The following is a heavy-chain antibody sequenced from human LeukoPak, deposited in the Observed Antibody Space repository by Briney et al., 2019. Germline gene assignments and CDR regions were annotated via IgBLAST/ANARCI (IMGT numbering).Heavy chain of an antibody. J-gene: IGHJ4*02. CDR3: ARGGRWRQVDY. Sequence: SETLSLTCAVYGGSFSGYYWSWIRQPPGKGLEWIGDINHSGSTNYNPSLKSRVTISVYTSKNQFFLKLSSVTAADTAVYYCARGGRWRQVDYWGQGTLVTVSS. CDR2: INHSGST. V-gene: IGHV4-34*01. D-gene: IGHD1-26*01. CDR1: GGSFSGYY.